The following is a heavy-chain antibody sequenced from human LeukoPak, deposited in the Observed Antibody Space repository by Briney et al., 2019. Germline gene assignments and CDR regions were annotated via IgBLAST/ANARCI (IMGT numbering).Heavy chain of an antibody. CDR3: ARVGPEQNEYYYYMDV. CDR1: GYTFTSYY. V-gene: IGHV1-46*01. CDR2: INPSGGST. Sequence: ASVKVSCKASGYTFTSYYMHWVRQAPGQGLEWMGIINPSGGSTSYAQKFQGRVTMTRDTSTSTVYMELSSLRSEDTAVYYCARVGPEQNEYYYYMDVWGKGTTVTVSS. D-gene: IGHD1/OR15-1a*01. J-gene: IGHJ6*03.